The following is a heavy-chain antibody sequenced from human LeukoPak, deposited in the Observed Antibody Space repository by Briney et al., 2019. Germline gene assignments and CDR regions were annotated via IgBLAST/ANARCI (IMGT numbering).Heavy chain of an antibody. CDR2: IYHSGST. V-gene: IGHV4-38-2*02. J-gene: IGHJ3*02. D-gene: IGHD3-10*01. Sequence: PSETLSLTCTVSGYSISSGYYWGWIRQPPGKGLEWIGSIYHSGSTYYNPSLKSRVTISVDTSKNQFSLKLSSVTAADTAVYYCARDPPGPMVRGALGAFDIWGQGTMVTVSS. CDR1: GYSISSGYY. CDR3: ARDPPGPMVRGALGAFDI.